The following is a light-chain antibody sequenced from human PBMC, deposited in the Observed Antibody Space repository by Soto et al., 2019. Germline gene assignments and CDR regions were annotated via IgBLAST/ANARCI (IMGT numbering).Light chain of an antibody. CDR3: CSYAGSYTHYV. J-gene: IGLJ1*01. Sequence: QSALTQPRSVSGSPGQSVTISCTGTSSDVGGYNYVSWYQQHPGKAPKLMIYDVSKRPSGVPDRFSGSKSGNTASLTISGXXXXXXXXXXCCSYAGSYTHYVFGTGTKLTVL. CDR1: SSDVGGYNY. CDR2: DVS. V-gene: IGLV2-11*01.